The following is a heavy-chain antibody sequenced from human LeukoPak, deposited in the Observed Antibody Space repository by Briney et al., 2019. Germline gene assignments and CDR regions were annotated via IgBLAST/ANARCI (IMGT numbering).Heavy chain of an antibody. Sequence: ASLKVSCKASGYTFTDDYIHWVRQAPGQGLEWMGWINVNSGGTNYAQKFQGRVTMTRDTSISTAYMELSRLRSDDTAVYYCASGGLIFGGTFDPWGQGTLVTVSS. J-gene: IGHJ5*02. CDR2: INVNSGGT. CDR3: ASGGLIFGGTFDP. D-gene: IGHD3-3*01. V-gene: IGHV1-2*02. CDR1: GYTFTDDY.